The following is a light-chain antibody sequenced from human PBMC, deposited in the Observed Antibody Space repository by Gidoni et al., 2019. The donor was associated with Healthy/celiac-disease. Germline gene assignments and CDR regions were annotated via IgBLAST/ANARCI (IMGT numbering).Light chain of an antibody. CDR2: KAS. J-gene: IGKJ1*01. Sequence: DIQITQPPSTLSASVGDRVTITCRASQSISSWLAWYQQKPGKAPKLLIYKASSLESGVTSRFSGSGSGTEFTLTISSLQPDDFATYYCQQYNSYLWTFGQXTKVEIK. CDR1: QSISSW. CDR3: QQYNSYLWT. V-gene: IGKV1-5*03.